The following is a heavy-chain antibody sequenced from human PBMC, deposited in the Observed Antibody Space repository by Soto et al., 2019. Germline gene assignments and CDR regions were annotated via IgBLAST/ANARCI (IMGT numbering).Heavy chain of an antibody. J-gene: IGHJ6*02. CDR3: GRGPSPRAPAGGTPYYYAMDV. Sequence: ASVKVSCKASGYDFTAYDINWVRQASGQGLEWMGWMNPINGATGTARRFQGRVSLSRNTATGTAYLELTSLSSDDTDVYYCGRGPSPRAPAGGTPYYYAMDVWGQGTTVTVSS. CDR2: MNPINGAT. V-gene: IGHV1-8*02. D-gene: IGHD6-13*01. CDR1: GYDFTAYD.